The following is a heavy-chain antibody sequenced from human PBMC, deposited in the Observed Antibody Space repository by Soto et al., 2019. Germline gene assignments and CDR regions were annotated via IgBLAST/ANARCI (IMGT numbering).Heavy chain of an antibody. CDR2: IYYSGNT. D-gene: IGHD6-6*01. CDR3: ARGIYSTSSFFDS. V-gene: IGHV4-30-4*01. CDR1: GDSISTADYY. Sequence: TLFLTCTVSGDSISTADYYWNWIRQPPGKGLEWIGYIYYSGNTYYIPSLKSRVTISVDTSKNQISLKLNSVTAADTAVYYCARGIYSTSSFFDSWGQGTLVTVSS. J-gene: IGHJ4*02.